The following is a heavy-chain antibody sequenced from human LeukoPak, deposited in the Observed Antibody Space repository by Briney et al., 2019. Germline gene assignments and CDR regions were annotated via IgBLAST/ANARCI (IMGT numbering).Heavy chain of an antibody. CDR1: GGSISSSNW. D-gene: IGHD6-13*01. CDR3: ARDRLYSSSWYRGRAFDI. V-gene: IGHV4-4*02. J-gene: IGHJ3*02. CDR2: IYHSGST. Sequence: PSETLSLTCAVSGGSISSSNWWSWVRQPPGKGLEWIGEIYHSGSTNYNPSLKSRVTISVDKSKNQFSLKLSPVTAADTAVYYCARDRLYSSSWYRGRAFDIWGQGTMVTVSS.